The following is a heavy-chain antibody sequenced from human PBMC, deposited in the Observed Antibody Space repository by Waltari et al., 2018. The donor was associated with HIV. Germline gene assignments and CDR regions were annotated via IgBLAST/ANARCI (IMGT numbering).Heavy chain of an antibody. CDR3: ARYGSGHRHFGY. J-gene: IGHJ4*02. D-gene: IGHD3-10*01. Sequence: QVQLQESGPGLLKPSETLSLTCSVSGDSMTSYYWAWIRQPPGKGLEWIGYIYSSGSASYSPSLQRRLTIAVDTSKNQFSLTLTSVTAADTAVYYCARYGSGHRHFGYWGQGALVIVSS. CDR1: GDSMTSYY. CDR2: IYSSGSA. V-gene: IGHV4-59*01.